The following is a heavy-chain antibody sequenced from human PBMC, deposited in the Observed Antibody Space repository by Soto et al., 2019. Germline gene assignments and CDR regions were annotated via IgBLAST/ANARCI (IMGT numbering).Heavy chain of an antibody. CDR3: ARDYGGESLNPYDAFDL. V-gene: IGHV3-7*01. CDR1: RFTFSSYW. Sequence: GGSLRLSCAASRFTFSSYWMSWVRQAPGKGLEWVANIKQDGSEVYYVDSVKGRFTIARDNGKKSLYLQMNSLRADDTAVYYCARDYGGESLNPYDAFDLWGQGTMVTVSS. D-gene: IGHD3-10*01. J-gene: IGHJ3*01. CDR2: IKQDGSEV.